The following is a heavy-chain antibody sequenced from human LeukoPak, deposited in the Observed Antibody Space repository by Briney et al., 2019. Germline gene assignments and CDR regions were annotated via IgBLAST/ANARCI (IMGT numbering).Heavy chain of an antibody. CDR3: ARDYYGSGSYDY. Sequence: PGGSLRLSCAASGFTFSSYSMSWVRQAPGKGLVWVSRINNDGSSTSYADSVKGRFTISRDNAKNTLYVQMNSLRAEDTAVYYCARDYYGSGSYDYWGQGTLVTVSS. V-gene: IGHV3-74*01. D-gene: IGHD3-10*01. CDR2: INNDGSST. J-gene: IGHJ4*02. CDR1: GFTFSSYS.